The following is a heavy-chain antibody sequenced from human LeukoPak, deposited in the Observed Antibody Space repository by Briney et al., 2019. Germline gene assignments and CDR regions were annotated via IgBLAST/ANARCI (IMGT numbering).Heavy chain of an antibody. CDR3: ARGFGLAIPYYYYMDV. CDR2: INHSGST. D-gene: IGHD2-21*01. V-gene: IGHV4-34*01. J-gene: IGHJ6*03. CDR1: GGSFSGHY. Sequence: PSETLSLTCGVYGGSFSGHYWIWVRQPPGKGLEWIGEINHSGSTNFNPSLKSRVTISINTSRNQFFLTLSSVTAAATAVYYCARGFGLAIPYYYYMDVWDKGTTVTVSS.